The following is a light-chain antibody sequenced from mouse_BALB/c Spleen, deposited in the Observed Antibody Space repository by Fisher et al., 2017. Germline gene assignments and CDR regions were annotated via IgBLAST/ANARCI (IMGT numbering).Light chain of an antibody. CDR1: SSVSSSY. V-gene: IGKV4-79*01. CDR2: STS. CDR3: QQRSSYPLT. Sequence: IVLTQSTAIMSASPGEKVTLTCSASSSVSSSYLYWYQQKPGSSPKLWIYSTSNLASGVPARFSGSGSGTSYSLTISSMEAEDAASYYCQQRSSYPLTFGAGTKLELK. J-gene: IGKJ5*01.